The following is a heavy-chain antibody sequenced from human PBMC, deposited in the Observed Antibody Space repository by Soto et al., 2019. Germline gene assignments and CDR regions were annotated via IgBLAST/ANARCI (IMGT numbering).Heavy chain of an antibody. Sequence: QVQLQESGPGLVKPSQTLSLTCTVSGGSISSGGYYWSWIRQHPGKGLEWIGYIYYSGSTYYNPSLKSRVTISVDTSKNQFFLKLSSVTAADTAVYYCAREEVAAAHFDYWGQGTLVTVSS. CDR3: AREEVAAAHFDY. D-gene: IGHD6-13*01. V-gene: IGHV4-31*03. CDR2: IYYSGST. J-gene: IGHJ4*02. CDR1: GGSISSGGYY.